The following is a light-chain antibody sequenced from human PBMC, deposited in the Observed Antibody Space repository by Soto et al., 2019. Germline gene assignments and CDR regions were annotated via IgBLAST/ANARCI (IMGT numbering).Light chain of an antibody. CDR1: QSILYTSNNKNY. Sequence: DIVMTQSPDSLAVPLGERATIHCKSSQSILYTSNNKNYLVWYQQKPGQPPKVLFYWASTRESGVPDRFSGSGSGTDFTLTISSLQAEDVAVYYCQQYYDNSYTFDQGTKLEIK. CDR2: WAS. V-gene: IGKV4-1*01. J-gene: IGKJ2*01. CDR3: QQYYDNSYT.